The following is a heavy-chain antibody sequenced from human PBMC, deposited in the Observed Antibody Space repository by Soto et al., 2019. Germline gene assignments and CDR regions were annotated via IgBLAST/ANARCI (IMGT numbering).Heavy chain of an antibody. J-gene: IGHJ4*02. CDR2: INAGNGNT. CDR1: GYTFTSYA. Sequence: ASVKVSCKASGYTFTSYAMHWVRQAPGQRLEWMGWINAGNGNTKYSQKFQGRVTITRDTSASTAKMELSSLRSEDTAVYYCAKNLGGWPDYWGQGTLSPSPQ. CDR3: AKNLGGWPDY. V-gene: IGHV1-3*01. D-gene: IGHD3-16*01.